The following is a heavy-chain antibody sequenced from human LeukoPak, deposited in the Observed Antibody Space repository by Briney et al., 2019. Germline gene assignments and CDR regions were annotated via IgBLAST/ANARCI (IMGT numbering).Heavy chain of an antibody. D-gene: IGHD1-26*01. V-gene: IGHV3-23*01. CDR1: GFTFSSYW. Sequence: GGSLRLSCAASGFTFSSYWMSWVRQAPGKGLEWVSAISGSGGSTYYADSVKGRFTISRDNSKNTLYLQMNSLRAEDTAVYYCANKIGKSGSFHYWGQGTLVTVSS. J-gene: IGHJ4*02. CDR2: ISGSGGST. CDR3: ANKIGKSGSFHY.